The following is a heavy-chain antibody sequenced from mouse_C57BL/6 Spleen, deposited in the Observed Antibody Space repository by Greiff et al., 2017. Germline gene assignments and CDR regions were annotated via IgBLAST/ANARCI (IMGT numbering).Heavy chain of an antibody. D-gene: IGHD2-5*01. V-gene: IGHV1-9*01. J-gene: IGHJ2*01. CDR1: GYTFTGYW. CDR3: ARGSNNVNFDY. Sequence: QVQLQQSGAELMKPGASVKLSCKASGYTFTGYWIEWVKQRPGHGLEWIGEILPGSGSTNYKEKFKGKATFTAETSSNTAYMHLSSLTTEDSAIYYCARGSNNVNFDYWGQGTTLTVSS. CDR2: ILPGSGST.